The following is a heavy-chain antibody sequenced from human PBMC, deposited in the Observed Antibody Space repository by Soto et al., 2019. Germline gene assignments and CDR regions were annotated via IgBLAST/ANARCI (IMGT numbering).Heavy chain of an antibody. CDR3: AHPRGYGVFDAVDI. D-gene: IGHD4-17*01. CDR1: GFFFSSYA. J-gene: IGHJ3*02. CDR2: ISSGGDST. Sequence: PGGSLRLSCAASGFFFSSYAMNWVRQAPGKGLEWVSAISSGGDSTYYAESVRGRFTISRDNSINTLYLQMRSLRPEDTAVYYCAHPRGYGVFDAVDIWGQGTMVTVSS. V-gene: IGHV3-23*01.